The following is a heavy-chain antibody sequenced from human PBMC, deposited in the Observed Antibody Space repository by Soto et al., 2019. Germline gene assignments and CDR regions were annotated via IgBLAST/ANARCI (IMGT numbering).Heavy chain of an antibody. D-gene: IGHD3-10*01. CDR1: GGTFSSYA. Sequence: QVQLVQSGAEVKKPGSSVKVSCKASGGTFSSYAISWVRQAPGQGLEWMGGSIPIFGTANYAQKFQGRVTITADESTSTAYMELSSLRSEDTAVYYCAREGAGITMVRGALDYWGQGTLVTVSS. CDR3: AREGAGITMVRGALDY. CDR2: SIPIFGTA. J-gene: IGHJ4*02. V-gene: IGHV1-69*01.